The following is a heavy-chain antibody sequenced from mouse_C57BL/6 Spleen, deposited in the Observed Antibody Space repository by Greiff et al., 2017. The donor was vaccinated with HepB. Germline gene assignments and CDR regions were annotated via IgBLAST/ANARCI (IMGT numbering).Heavy chain of an antibody. D-gene: IGHD3-3*01. CDR3: AREGGTFYAMDY. V-gene: IGHV1-42*01. CDR1: GYSFTGYY. J-gene: IGHJ4*01. CDR2: INPRTGGT. Sequence: EVKLMESGPELVKPGASVKISCKASGYSFTGYYMNWVKQSPEKSLEWIGEINPRTGGTTYNQKFKAKATLTVDKSSSTAYMQLKSLTSEDSAVYYCAREGGTFYAMDYWGQGTSVTVSS.